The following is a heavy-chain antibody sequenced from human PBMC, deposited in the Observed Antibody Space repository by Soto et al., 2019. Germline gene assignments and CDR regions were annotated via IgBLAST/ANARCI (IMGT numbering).Heavy chain of an antibody. CDR2: ITFSGNTV. Sequence: GSLTVVFASSGFSYSDSYKSGIGQAPGKGLEWISYITFSGNTVYYADSLKGRFTISRDNAKNSLYLQMNRLRAEDTAVYYCARVSWREKYGMDAWGQGTTVTV. CDR3: ARVSWREKYGMDA. J-gene: IGHJ6*02. V-gene: IGHV3-11*01. CDR1: GFSYSDSY.